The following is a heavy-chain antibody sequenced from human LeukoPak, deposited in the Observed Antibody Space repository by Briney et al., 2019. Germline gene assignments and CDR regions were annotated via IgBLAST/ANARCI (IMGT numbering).Heavy chain of an antibody. V-gene: IGHV4-39*07. CDR2: IYYSGST. J-gene: IGHJ4*02. CDR3: AKARATIYYFDC. CDR1: VGSFSRSNYY. D-gene: IGHD5-12*01. Sequence: SETLSLTCTVSVGSFSRSNYYWRRIRQPPAEGLEWIGSIYYSGSTYYNPSLKSRVTISVDTSKNQFSLKLSSVTAADTAVYCCAKARATIYYFDCWGQGTLVTVSS.